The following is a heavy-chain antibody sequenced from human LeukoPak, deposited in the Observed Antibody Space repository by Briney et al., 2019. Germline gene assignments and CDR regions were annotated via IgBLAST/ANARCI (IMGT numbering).Heavy chain of an antibody. J-gene: IGHJ4*02. V-gene: IGHV3-23*01. Sequence: PGRSLRLSCAASGFTFSTYAMTWVRQAPGKGLEGVSGISTSGDRTYYADSVKGRFTISRDNSKNTLYLQMNSLRAEDTAEYYCARSAVGTSCCTAVDYWGQGTLVTVSS. CDR2: ISTSGDRT. CDR3: ARSAVGTSCCTAVDY. D-gene: IGHD1-26*01. CDR1: GFTFSTYA.